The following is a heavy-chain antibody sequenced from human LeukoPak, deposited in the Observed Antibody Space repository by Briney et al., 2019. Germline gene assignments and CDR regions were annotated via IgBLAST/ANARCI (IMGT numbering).Heavy chain of an antibody. V-gene: IGHV4-59*01. CDR2: IYYSGST. D-gene: IGHD1-1*01. CDR3: ARGQQPFDP. Sequence: SETLSLTCTVSGGSISSYYWSWIRQPPGKGLEWIGYIYYSGSTNYNPSLKSPVTISVDTSKNQFSLKLSSVTAADTAVYYCARGQQPFDPWGQGTLVTVSS. CDR1: GGSISSYY. J-gene: IGHJ5*02.